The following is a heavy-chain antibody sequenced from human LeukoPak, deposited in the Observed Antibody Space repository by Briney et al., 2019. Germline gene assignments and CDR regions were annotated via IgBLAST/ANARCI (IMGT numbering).Heavy chain of an antibody. V-gene: IGHV3-30*18. CDR3: AKSTIVVVPAAIPILFDY. D-gene: IGHD2-2*02. CDR1: GFTFSSYG. J-gene: IGHJ4*02. Sequence: GGSLRLSCAASGFTFSSYGMHWVRQAPGKGLEWVAVISYDGSNKYYADSVKGRFTISRDNSKNTLYLQMNSLRAEDTAVYYCAKSTIVVVPAAIPILFDYWGQGTLVTVSS. CDR2: ISYDGSNK.